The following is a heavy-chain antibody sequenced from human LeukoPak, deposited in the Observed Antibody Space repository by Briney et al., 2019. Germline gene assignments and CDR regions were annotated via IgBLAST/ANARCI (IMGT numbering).Heavy chain of an antibody. J-gene: IGHJ3*02. D-gene: IGHD3-16*01. CDR1: GYTFTGYY. Sequence: ASVKVSCKASGYTFTGYYMHWVRQAPGQGLEWMGWINPNSGGTNYAQKLQGRVTMTTDTSTSTAYMELRSLRSDDTAVYYCARAYDYVWGSSSNAFDIWGQGTMVTVSS. CDR3: ARAYDYVWGSSSNAFDI. CDR2: INPNSGGT. V-gene: IGHV1-2*02.